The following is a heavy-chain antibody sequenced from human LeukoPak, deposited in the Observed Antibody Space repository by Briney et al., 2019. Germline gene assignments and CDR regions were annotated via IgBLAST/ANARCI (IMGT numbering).Heavy chain of an antibody. CDR3: TLIQGWGSGSYYSDF. Sequence: GGSLRLSWAASGFSISNDWMSWVRQAPGKGLEWVARVKSRSAGETTDYAAPVKGRFTISRDDSKDTLYLQMNSLKTEDTAVYYCTLIQGWGSGSYYSDFWGQGTLVTVSS. CDR2: VKSRSAGETT. CDR1: GFSISNDW. D-gene: IGHD3-10*01. J-gene: IGHJ4*02. V-gene: IGHV3-15*01.